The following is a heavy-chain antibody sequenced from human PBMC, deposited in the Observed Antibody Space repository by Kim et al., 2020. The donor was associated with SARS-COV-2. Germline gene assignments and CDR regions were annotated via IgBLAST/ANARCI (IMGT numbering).Heavy chain of an antibody. V-gene: IGHV3-30*01. J-gene: IGHJ5*02. D-gene: IGHD3-10*01. Sequence: EKTEKGRITNSRDKDKNTLDLQMNSLRPEDTAVYYCARDRDGAGSGYDAWGKGTLVTVSS. CDR3: ARDRDGAGSGYDA.